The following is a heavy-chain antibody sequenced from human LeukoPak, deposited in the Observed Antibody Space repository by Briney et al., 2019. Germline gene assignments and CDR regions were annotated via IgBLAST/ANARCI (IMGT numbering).Heavy chain of an antibody. D-gene: IGHD3-3*01. CDR3: ASLPYYDFWSGYYPLGNYYYYMDV. V-gene: IGHV4-59*08. CDR2: IYYSRST. CDR1: GGSISSYY. Sequence: PSETLSLTCTVSGGSISSYYWSWIRQPPGKGLEWIGYIYYSRSTNYNPSLKSRVTISVDTSKNQFSLKLSSVTAADTAVYYCASLPYYDFWSGYYPLGNYYYYMDVWGKGTTVTVSS. J-gene: IGHJ6*03.